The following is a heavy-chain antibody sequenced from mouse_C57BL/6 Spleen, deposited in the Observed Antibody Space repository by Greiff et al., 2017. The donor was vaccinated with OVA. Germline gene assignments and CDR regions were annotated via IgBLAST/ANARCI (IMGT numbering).Heavy chain of an antibody. CDR2: ISNGGGST. D-gene: IGHD1-1*01. CDR3: ARHALRAGYFDV. Sequence: EVQLVESGGGLVQPGGSLKLSCAAPGFTFSDYYMYWVRQTPEKRLEWVAYISNGGGSTYYPDTVKGRFTISRDNAKNTLYLQMSRLKSEDTAMYYCARHALRAGYFDVWGTGTTVTVSS. J-gene: IGHJ1*03. V-gene: IGHV5-12*01. CDR1: GFTFSDYY.